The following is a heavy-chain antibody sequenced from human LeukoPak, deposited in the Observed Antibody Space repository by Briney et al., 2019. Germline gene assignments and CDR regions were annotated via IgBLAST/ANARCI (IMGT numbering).Heavy chain of an antibody. Sequence: PSETLSLTCTVSGGSISSSSYYWGWIRQPPGKGLEWIGSIYYSGSTYYNPSLKSRVTISVDTSKNQFSLKLSSVTAADTAVYYCARGLGAYYDSSFGYWGQGTLVTVSS. V-gene: IGHV4-39*07. D-gene: IGHD3-22*01. CDR1: GGSISSSSYY. J-gene: IGHJ4*02. CDR3: ARGLGAYYDSSFGY. CDR2: IYYSGST.